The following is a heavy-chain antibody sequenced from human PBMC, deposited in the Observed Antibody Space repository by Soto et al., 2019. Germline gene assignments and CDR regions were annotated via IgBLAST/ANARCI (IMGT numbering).Heavy chain of an antibody. V-gene: IGHV3-21*06. J-gene: IGHJ4*02. Sequence: GGSLRLFCAASGFTFTRYSTNWVRQAPGKGLEWVSSISSTTNYIYYGDSMKGRFTISRDNAKNSLYLEMNSLRAEDTAVYYCARESEDLTSNFDYWSQGTLVTVSS. CDR2: ISSTTNYI. CDR1: GFTFTRYS. CDR3: ARESEDLTSNFDY.